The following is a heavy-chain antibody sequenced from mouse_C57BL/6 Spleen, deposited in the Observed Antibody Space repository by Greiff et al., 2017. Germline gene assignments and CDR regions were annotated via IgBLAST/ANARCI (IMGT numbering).Heavy chain of an antibody. D-gene: IGHD2-4*01. CDR2: ISDGGSYT. CDR1: GFTFSSYA. CDR3: ARDDYDFYAMDY. J-gene: IGHJ4*01. V-gene: IGHV5-4*01. Sequence: EVMLVESGGGLVKPGGSLKLSCAASGFTFSSYAMSWVRQTPEKRLEWVATISDGGSYTYYPDNVKGRFTISRDNAKNNLYLQMSHLKSEDTAMYYCARDDYDFYAMDYWGQGTSVTVSS.